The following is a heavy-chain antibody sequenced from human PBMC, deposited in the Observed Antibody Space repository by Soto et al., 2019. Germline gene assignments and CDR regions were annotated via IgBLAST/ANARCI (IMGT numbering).Heavy chain of an antibody. CDR2: INHSGST. CDR1: GGSFSGYY. Sequence: QVQLQQWGAGLMKPSETLSLTCAVYGGSFSGYYWSWIRQPPGKGLEWIGEINHSGSTNYNPSLKSRVTISVDTSKNQFSLKLSSVTAADTAVYYCARGRAGNTKYYFDYWGQGTLVTVSS. J-gene: IGHJ4*02. D-gene: IGHD6-19*01. CDR3: ARGRAGNTKYYFDY. V-gene: IGHV4-34*01.